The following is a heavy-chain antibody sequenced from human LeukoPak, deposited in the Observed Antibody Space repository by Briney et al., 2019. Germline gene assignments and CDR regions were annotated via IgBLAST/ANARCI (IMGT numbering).Heavy chain of an antibody. CDR2: IYTSGST. J-gene: IGHJ3*02. V-gene: IGHV4-61*02. Sequence: PSQTLSLTCTVSGGSISSGSYYWSWIRQPAGKGLEWIGRIYTSGSTNYNPSLKSRVTISVDTSKNQFSLKLSSVTAADTAVYYCARVNRYCSSTSCVAAFDTWGQGQWSPSLQ. CDR1: GGSISSGSYY. CDR3: ARVNRYCSSTSCVAAFDT. D-gene: IGHD2-2*01.